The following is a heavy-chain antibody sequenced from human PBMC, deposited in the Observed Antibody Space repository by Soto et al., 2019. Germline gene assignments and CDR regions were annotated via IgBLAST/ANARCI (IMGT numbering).Heavy chain of an antibody. D-gene: IGHD3-3*01. J-gene: IGHJ6*02. Sequence: SSETLSLTCAVYGGSFSGYYWSWIRQPPGKGLEWIGEINHSGSTNYNPSLKSRVTISVDTSKNQFSLKLSSVTAADTAVYYCARGRRGFWSGSTLYYYYGMDVWGQGTTVTVSS. CDR1: GGSFSGYY. CDR3: ARGRRGFWSGSTLYYYYGMDV. V-gene: IGHV4-34*01. CDR2: INHSGST.